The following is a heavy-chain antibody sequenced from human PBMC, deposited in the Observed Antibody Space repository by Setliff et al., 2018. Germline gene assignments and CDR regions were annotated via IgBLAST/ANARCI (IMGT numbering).Heavy chain of an antibody. CDR1: GYSFPSYW. CDR3: ARLGRNNSAPPGDY. Sequence: GESLKISCKAPGYSFPSYWIGWVRQVPGKGLEWMGIIYPGDSHTRYSPSFQGQVTISADKSILTAFLQWTYLKASDSAMYYCARLGRNNSAPPGDYWGQGTLVTVSS. CDR2: IYPGDSHT. J-gene: IGHJ4*02. D-gene: IGHD6-25*01. V-gene: IGHV5-51*01.